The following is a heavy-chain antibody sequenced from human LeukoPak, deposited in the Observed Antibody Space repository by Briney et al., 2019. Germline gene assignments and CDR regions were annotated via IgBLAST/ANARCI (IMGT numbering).Heavy chain of an antibody. CDR2: ISYDGSNK. Sequence: GRSLRLSCAASGFTFSSYAMHWVRQAPGKGLEWVAVISYDGSNKCYADSVKGRFTISRDNSKNTLYLQMNSLRAEDTAVYYCARSSTDGYSYGYIPYFDYWGQGTLVTVSS. J-gene: IGHJ4*02. D-gene: IGHD5-18*01. CDR3: ARSSTDGYSYGYIPYFDY. V-gene: IGHV3-30-3*01. CDR1: GFTFSSYA.